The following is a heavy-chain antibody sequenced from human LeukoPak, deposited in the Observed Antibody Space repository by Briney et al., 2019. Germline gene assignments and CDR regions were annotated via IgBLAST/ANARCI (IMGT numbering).Heavy chain of an antibody. D-gene: IGHD5-18*01. Sequence: LSIMCTVPDHPMNTHSFPWLQLSAARAMEWHGCLFPCGTTNYNSPLYNPSLSSRVTMSVDGAKNQFSLRLKSVTTADTAIYFCARERDHGYSYGFVLDSWGQGSLVTVSS. CDR1: DHPMNTHS. J-gene: IGHJ4*02. CDR3: ARERDHGYSYGFVLDS. V-gene: IGHV4-4*07. CDR2: LFPCGTT.